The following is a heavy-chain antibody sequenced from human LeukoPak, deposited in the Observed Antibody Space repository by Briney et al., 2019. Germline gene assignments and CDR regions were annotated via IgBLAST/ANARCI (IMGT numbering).Heavy chain of an antibody. Sequence: SETLSLTCAVYGGSFSGYYWSWIRQPPGKGLEWIGEINHRGSTNYNPSLKSRVTISVDTSKNQFSLKLSSVTAADTAVYYCARESSGWYDYYYGMDVWGKGTTVTVSS. D-gene: IGHD6-19*01. CDR1: GGSFSGYY. V-gene: IGHV4-34*01. CDR3: ARESSGWYDYYYGMDV. CDR2: INHRGST. J-gene: IGHJ6*04.